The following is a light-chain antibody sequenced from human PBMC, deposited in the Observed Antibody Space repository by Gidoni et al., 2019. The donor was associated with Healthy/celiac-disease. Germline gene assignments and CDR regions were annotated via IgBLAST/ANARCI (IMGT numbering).Light chain of an antibody. J-gene: IGKJ4*01. Sequence: DIQMTQSPSSLSASVGERVNITCRASQSISSYLNWDQQKPGKAPKLLIYAASSLQSGVPLRCSGSGSVTDFTLTISSLQPEDFATYYCQQSYSTLLVGGGTKVEIK. CDR2: AAS. CDR1: QSISSY. CDR3: QQSYSTLL. V-gene: IGKV1-39*01.